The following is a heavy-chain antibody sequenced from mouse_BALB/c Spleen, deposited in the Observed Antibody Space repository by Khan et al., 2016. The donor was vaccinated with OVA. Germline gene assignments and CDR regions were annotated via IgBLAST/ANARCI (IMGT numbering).Heavy chain of an antibody. D-gene: IGHD1-1*01. CDR2: INSDGSAI. CDR1: GFTFSGFW. Sequence: EVQLVETGGGLVQPGGSRGLSCEGSGFTFSGFWMSWVRQTPGKTLEWIGDINSDGSAINYAPSIKDRFTIFRDNDKSTLYLQMSNVRSEDTATYFCMRCCSSWYCDVWGAGTTVTVSS. J-gene: IGHJ1*01. CDR3: MRCCSSWYCDV. V-gene: IGHV11-2*02.